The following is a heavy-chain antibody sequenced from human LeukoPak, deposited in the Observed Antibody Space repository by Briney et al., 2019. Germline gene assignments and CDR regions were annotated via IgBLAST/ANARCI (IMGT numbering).Heavy chain of an antibody. V-gene: IGHV3-43D*03. CDR3: AANLRGSPNYYYYMDV. J-gene: IGHJ6*03. Sequence: GGSLRLSCAASGFTFDDYAMHWVRQAPGKGLEWVSLISWDGGSTYYADSVKGRFTISRDNSKNSLYLQVNSLRAEDTALYYCAANLRGSPNYYYYMDVWGKGTTVTVSS. CDR2: ISWDGGST. CDR1: GFTFDDYA.